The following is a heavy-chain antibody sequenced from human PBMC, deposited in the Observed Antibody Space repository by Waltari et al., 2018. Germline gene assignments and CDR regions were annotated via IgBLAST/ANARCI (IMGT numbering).Heavy chain of an antibody. Sequence: EVQLVESGGGLVKPGGSLRLSCAASGFTFSSYSMTWVRQAPGKGLEWVSSISSSSSYIYYADSVKGRFTISRDNAKNSLYLQMNSLRAEDTAVYYCARAAPAYDDAFDIWGQGTMVTVSS. CDR1: GFTFSSYS. CDR2: ISSSSSYI. J-gene: IGHJ3*02. D-gene: IGHD3-22*01. V-gene: IGHV3-21*01. CDR3: ARAAPAYDDAFDI.